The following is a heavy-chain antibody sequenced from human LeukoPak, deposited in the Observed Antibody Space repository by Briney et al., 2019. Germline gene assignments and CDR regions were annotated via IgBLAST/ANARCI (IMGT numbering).Heavy chain of an antibody. D-gene: IGHD3-3*01. CDR3: TRDTVGYDFWSGYSEY. CDR2: IRSKAYGGTT. CDR1: GFTFGDYA. V-gene: IGHV3-49*04. J-gene: IGHJ4*02. Sequence: HPGGSLRLSCTASGFTFGDYAMSWVRQAPGKGLEWIGFIRSKAYGGTTDYAASVKGRFTISRDDSKSIAYLQMNSLKTKDTAVYYCTRDTVGYDFWSGYSEYWGQGTLVTVSS.